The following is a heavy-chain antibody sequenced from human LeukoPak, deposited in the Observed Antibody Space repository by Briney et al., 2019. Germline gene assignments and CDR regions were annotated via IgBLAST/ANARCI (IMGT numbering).Heavy chain of an antibody. Sequence: SETLSLTCTVSGGSISSSSYYWGWIRQPPGKGLEWIGSIYYSGSTYYNPSLKSRVTISVDTSKNQFSLKLSSVTAADTAVYYCARTVAAAVAFDIWGQGTMVTVSS. V-gene: IGHV4-39*07. J-gene: IGHJ3*02. CDR2: IYYSGST. CDR1: GGSISSSSYY. CDR3: ARTVAAAVAFDI. D-gene: IGHD6-13*01.